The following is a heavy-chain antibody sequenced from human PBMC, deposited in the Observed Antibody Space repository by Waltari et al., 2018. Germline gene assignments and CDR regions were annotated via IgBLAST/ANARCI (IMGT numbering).Heavy chain of an antibody. CDR3: ARDMIYGRDNHIGLDV. Sequence: QVHLQESGTRLVEPSGTVSLLCNVESASVSSPDHDWTWLRQPPGKGLEWLASIFYSGSNDYNPALRSRFRISSDTAKNQFSLTRRSGTAADSAVYYCARDMIYGRDNHIGLDVWGRGTTVIVSS. CDR1: SASVSSPDHD. J-gene: IGHJ6*02. D-gene: IGHD2-21*01. CDR2: IFYSGSN. V-gene: IGHV4-61*08.